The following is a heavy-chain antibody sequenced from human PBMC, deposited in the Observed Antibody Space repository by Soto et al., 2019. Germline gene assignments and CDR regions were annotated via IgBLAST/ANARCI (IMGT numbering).Heavy chain of an antibody. D-gene: IGHD6-13*01. V-gene: IGHV3-7*03. J-gene: IGHJ3*02. CDR2: IKQDGSEK. CDR1: GFTFSSYW. Sequence: PGGSLRLSCAASGFTFSSYWMSWVRQAPGKGLEWVANIKQDGSEKYYVDSVKGRFTISRDNAKNSLYLQMNSLRAEDTAVYYCARDEVTRSWYFLGASPDAFDIWGQGTMVTVSS. CDR3: ARDEVTRSWYFLGASPDAFDI.